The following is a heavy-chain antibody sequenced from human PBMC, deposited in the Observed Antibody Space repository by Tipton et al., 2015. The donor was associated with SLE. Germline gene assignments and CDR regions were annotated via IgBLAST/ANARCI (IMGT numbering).Heavy chain of an antibody. Sequence: TLSLTCAVSGGSIRSSNWWSWVRQPPGKGLEWIGEIHHSGSTNSNPSLKSRVTISVDKSKNQFSPKLSSVTVADTAVYYCAKDYNHDNADYNWGQGTLVIVSS. CDR1: GGSIRSSNW. J-gene: IGHJ4*02. CDR3: AKDYNHDNADYN. V-gene: IGHV4-4*02. D-gene: IGHD4-17*01. CDR2: IHHSGST.